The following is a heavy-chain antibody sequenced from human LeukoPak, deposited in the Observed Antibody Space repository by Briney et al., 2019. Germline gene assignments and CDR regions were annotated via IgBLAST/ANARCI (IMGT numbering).Heavy chain of an antibody. D-gene: IGHD5-12*01. CDR1: GGSISSGSYY. J-gene: IGHJ4*02. V-gene: IGHV4-61*02. CDR3: ATDLGGYSGYDFASFDY. Sequence: SETLSLTCTVSGGSISSGSYYWGWIRQPAGKGLEWIGRIHTSGSTHYNPSFKGRVTISVDTSNNQFSLKLSSVTAADTAVYYCATDLGGYSGYDFASFDYWGQGTLVTVSS. CDR2: IHTSGST.